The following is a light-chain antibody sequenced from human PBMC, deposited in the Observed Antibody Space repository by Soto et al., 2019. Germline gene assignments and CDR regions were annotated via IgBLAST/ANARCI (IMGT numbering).Light chain of an antibody. Sequence: IQLTQSPSSLSASVGDRVTITCQASQGISSYLAWHQQKPGKAPKLLIYAASTLQSGVPSRFSGSGSGTDFTLTISSLQPEDFATYNCQQLNSYPRTFGQRTKVEIK. V-gene: IGKV1-9*01. J-gene: IGKJ1*01. CDR3: QQLNSYPRT. CDR2: AAS. CDR1: QGISSY.